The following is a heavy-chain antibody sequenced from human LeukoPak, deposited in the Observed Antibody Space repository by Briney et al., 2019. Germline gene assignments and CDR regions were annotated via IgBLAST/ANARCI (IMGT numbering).Heavy chain of an antibody. V-gene: IGHV1-2*02. Sequence: GASVKVSCKASGYTFTGYYMHWVRQAPGQGLEWMGWINPNSGGTNYAQKFQGRVTMTRDTSISTAYMELSRLRSDDTAVYYCARRSDRFYRKTFDYWGQGTLVTVSS. CDR1: GYTFTGYY. CDR2: INPNSGGT. D-gene: IGHD3-16*02. J-gene: IGHJ4*02. CDR3: ARRSDRFYRKTFDY.